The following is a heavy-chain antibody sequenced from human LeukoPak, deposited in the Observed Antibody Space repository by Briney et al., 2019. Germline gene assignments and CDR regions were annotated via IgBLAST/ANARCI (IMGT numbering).Heavy chain of an antibody. CDR2: IHYSGST. V-gene: IGHV4-59*08. CDR3: ARHSPHEAFFDY. Sequence: PETLSLTCTVSGASISIYYWCWIRQPPGKGLEYIGYIHYSGSTNYNPSLKSRVTISVDTSKNQLSLKLSSVTAADTAVYYCARHSPHEAFFDYWGLGTLVTVSS. J-gene: IGHJ4*02. CDR1: GASISIYY.